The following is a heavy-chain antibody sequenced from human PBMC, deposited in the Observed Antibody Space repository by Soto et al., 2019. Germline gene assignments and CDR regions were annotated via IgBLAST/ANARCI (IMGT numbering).Heavy chain of an antibody. CDR2: ISYDGSDK. D-gene: IGHD6-19*01. V-gene: IGHV3-30-3*01. Sequence: GGSLRLSCAASGFTFSNYAMHWVRQAPGKGLEWVAVISYDGSDKYFADSGKGRFTISRDNSKNTLYLQMNSLRAEDTAVFYCARVASAYNSGWYFDYWGQGTLVTVSS. CDR1: GFTFSNYA. CDR3: ARVASAYNSGWYFDY. J-gene: IGHJ4*02.